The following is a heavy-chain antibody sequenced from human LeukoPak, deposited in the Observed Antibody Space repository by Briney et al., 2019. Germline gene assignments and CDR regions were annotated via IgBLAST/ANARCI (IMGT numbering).Heavy chain of an antibody. CDR1: GYTLSSYW. Sequence: VESLKISCKGSGYTLSSYWIGWVGQMPGKGLEWMGIIYPGDSDTRYSPSLQGQVTLSVDTSIGTAYLQWSSLEASDTAIYYCARQNDFRLDYWGQGTLVTVSS. V-gene: IGHV5-51*01. CDR3: ARQNDFRLDY. CDR2: IYPGDSDT. J-gene: IGHJ4*02. D-gene: IGHD3-3*01.